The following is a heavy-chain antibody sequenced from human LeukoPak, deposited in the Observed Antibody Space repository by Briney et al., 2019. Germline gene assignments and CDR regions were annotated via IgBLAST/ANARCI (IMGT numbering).Heavy chain of an antibody. V-gene: IGHV3-33*06. CDR3: AKTNSAANYYYYYYMDV. D-gene: IGHD2-15*01. CDR1: GFTFSNYG. J-gene: IGHJ6*03. CDR2: IWYDGDRK. Sequence: GGSLRLSCAASGFTFSNYGMHWVRQAPGKGPEWVAVIWYDGDRKFYADSVKGRFTISRDNSKNTLYLEMNSLGVDDTAVYYCAKTNSAANYYYYYYMDVWGKGTTVTVSS.